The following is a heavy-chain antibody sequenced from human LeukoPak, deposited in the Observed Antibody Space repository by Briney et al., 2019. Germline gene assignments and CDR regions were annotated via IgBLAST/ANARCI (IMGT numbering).Heavy chain of an antibody. Sequence: GGSLRLSCAASGFTFSNAWMSWVRQAPGKGLEWVGRIKSKTDGGPTDYAAPVKGRFTISRDDSKNTLYLQVNSLKIEDTAVYYRMTVTLRPVGLWGQGTLVTVSS. CDR2: IKSKTDGGPT. D-gene: IGHD3-10*01. J-gene: IGHJ4*02. CDR1: GFTFSNAW. CDR3: MTVTLRPVGL. V-gene: IGHV3-15*05.